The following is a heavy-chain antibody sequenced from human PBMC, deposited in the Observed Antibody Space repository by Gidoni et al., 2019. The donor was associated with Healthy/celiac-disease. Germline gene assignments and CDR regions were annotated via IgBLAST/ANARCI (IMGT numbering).Heavy chain of an antibody. CDR3: VKDTSSWYSFDY. D-gene: IGHD6-13*01. J-gene: IGHJ4*02. Sequence: EVQLLESGGGLVQPGGSLRLSCSASGFTFSNYAMHWVRQAPGKGLEYVSGSSNNGGSTYYADSVKGRFTVSRDNSKNTLYLQMSSLRTEDTAVYYCVKDTSSWYSFDYWGQGTLVTVSS. V-gene: IGHV3-64D*06. CDR1: GFTFSNYA. CDR2: SSNNGGST.